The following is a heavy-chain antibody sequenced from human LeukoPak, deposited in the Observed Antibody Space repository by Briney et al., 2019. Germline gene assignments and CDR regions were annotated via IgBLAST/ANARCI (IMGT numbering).Heavy chain of an antibody. V-gene: IGHV4-39*01. CDR2: VYYNGNT. Sequence: SETLSLTCTVSGGSISSNAHYWGWIRQPPGKGLERIGRVYYNGNTFYNPSLKSRVTVSVDTSKHQFSLKLSSVTAADTAVYYCARHPPIMVRGTGFEYWGQGTLVTVSS. CDR3: ARHPPIMVRGTGFEY. D-gene: IGHD3-10*01. CDR1: GGSISSNAHY. J-gene: IGHJ4*02.